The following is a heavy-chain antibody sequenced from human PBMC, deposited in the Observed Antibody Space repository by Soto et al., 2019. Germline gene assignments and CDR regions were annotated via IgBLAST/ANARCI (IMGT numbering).Heavy chain of an antibody. CDR3: ARANFHILRAVLTY. J-gene: IGHJ1*01. CDR2: MNPNSGNT. CDR1: GYTFTSYD. D-gene: IGHD2-21*01. V-gene: IGHV1-8*01. Sequence: ASVKVSCKASGYTFTSYDINWVRQATGQGLEWMGWMNPNSGNTGYAQKFQGRVTMTRNTSISTAYMELSSLRSEDTAVYYFARANFHILRAVLTYWGQGTLVTVSS.